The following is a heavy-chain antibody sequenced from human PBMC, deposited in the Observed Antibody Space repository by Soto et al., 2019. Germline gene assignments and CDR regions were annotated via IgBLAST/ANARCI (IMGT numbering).Heavy chain of an antibody. J-gene: IGHJ5*02. CDR3: ARGFWAGVPAAKYNWFDP. CDR1: GGSFSGYY. D-gene: IGHD2-2*01. CDR2: INHSGST. Sequence: SETLSLTCAVYGGSFSGYYWSWIRQPPGKGLEWIGEINHSGSTNYTPSLKSRVTISVDTSKNQFSLKLSSVTAADTAVYYCARGFWAGVPAAKYNWFDPWGQGTLVTVSS. V-gene: IGHV4-34*01.